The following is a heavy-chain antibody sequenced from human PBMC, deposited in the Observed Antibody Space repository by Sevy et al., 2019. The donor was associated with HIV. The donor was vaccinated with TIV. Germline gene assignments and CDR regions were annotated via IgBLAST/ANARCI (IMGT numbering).Heavy chain of an antibody. CDR3: AGEGCTKPHDY. CDR2: LSFGCNEI. CDR1: GFTFSKYS. D-gene: IGHD2-8*01. J-gene: IGHJ4*02. Sequence: GGSLRLSCAASGFTFSKYSMSWVRQPPGKGLEWVSTLSFGCNEINYADSVKGRFTISRDNSKSSVYLQMNNLRPEDTAVYYCAGEGCTKPHDYWGQGTLVTVSS. V-gene: IGHV3-23*01.